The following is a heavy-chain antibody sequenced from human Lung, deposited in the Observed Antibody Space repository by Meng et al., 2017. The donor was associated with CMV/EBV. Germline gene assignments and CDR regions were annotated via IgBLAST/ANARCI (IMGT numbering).Heavy chain of an antibody. Sequence: SETXSLTCGIYGGSLSGYYWSWIRQTPGKGLEWIGEIRHSGDITNYNPSLKSRVTISLDTSKNQFSLKLTSVTAADTAVYYCARGWGAALDYWGQGTLVXVSS. CDR2: IRHSGDIT. CDR3: ARGWGAALDY. CDR1: GGSLSGYY. J-gene: IGHJ4*02. D-gene: IGHD1-26*01. V-gene: IGHV4-34*01.